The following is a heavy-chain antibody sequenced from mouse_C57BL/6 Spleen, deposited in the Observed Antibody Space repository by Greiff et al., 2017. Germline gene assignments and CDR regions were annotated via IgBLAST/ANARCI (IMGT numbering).Heavy chain of an antibody. CDR1: GYTFTDHT. Sequence: QVQLQQSDAELVKPGASVKISCKVSGYTFTDHTIHWMKQRPEQGLEWIGYIYPRDGSPKYNEKFKGKATLTADKSSSTAYMQLNSLTSEDSAVYCCARNLLLRSVEDYWGQGTTLTVSS. D-gene: IGHD1-1*01. J-gene: IGHJ2*01. V-gene: IGHV1-78*01. CDR2: IYPRDGSP. CDR3: ARNLLLRSVEDY.